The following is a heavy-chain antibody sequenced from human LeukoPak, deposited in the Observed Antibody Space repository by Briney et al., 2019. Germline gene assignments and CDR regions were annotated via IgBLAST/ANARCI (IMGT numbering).Heavy chain of an antibody. J-gene: IGHJ6*03. CDR3: ARDRIVATMTTRCFYMDV. V-gene: IGHV3-7*01. CDR1: GFTFSSYW. CDR2: IKQDGSEK. D-gene: IGHD5-12*01. Sequence: QPGGSLRLSCAASGFTFSSYWMSWVRQAPGKGLEWVANIKQDGSEKYYVDSVKGRFTISRDNAKNSLYLQMNSLRAEGTAVYYCARDRIVATMTTRCFYMDVWGKGTTVTVSS.